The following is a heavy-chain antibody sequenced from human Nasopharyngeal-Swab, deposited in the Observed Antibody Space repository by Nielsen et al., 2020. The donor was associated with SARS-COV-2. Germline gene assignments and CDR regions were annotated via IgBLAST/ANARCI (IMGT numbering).Heavy chain of an antibody. CDR3: ARVKSFGPDVFDI. D-gene: IGHD3-16*01. CDR1: GFTFSAYT. V-gene: IGHV3-48*04. Sequence: GESLKISCAASGFTFSAYTMNWVRQAPGKRLEWVSYISSSTSTTYYADSVEGRFTISRDNAKNSLYLEMDSLRAEDTAVYYCARVKSFGPDVFDIWGQGTMVTVSS. CDR2: ISSSTSTT. J-gene: IGHJ3*02.